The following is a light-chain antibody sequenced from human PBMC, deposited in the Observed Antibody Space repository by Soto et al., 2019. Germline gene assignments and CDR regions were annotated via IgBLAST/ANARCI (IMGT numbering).Light chain of an antibody. V-gene: IGLV2-14*03. J-gene: IGLJ1*01. CDR2: GVT. CDR3: SSLASNRIYV. CDR1: HNDIGTYDY. Sequence: QSALTQPTSVSGSPGQSISISCTGNHNDIGTYDYVSWYQQHPGRAPRLLIHGVTTRASGISDRFSASKSGLTASLTISGLQPEDEADYYCSSLASNRIYVFGPGTKVTVL.